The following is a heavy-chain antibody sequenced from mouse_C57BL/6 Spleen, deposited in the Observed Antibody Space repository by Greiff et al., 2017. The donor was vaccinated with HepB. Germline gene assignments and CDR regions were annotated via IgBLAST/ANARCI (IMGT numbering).Heavy chain of an antibody. J-gene: IGHJ2*01. V-gene: IGHV1-64*01. CDR2: IHPNSGST. D-gene: IGHD1-1*01. Sequence: QVQLQQPGAELVKPGASVKLSCKASGYTFTSYWMHWVKQRPGQGLEWIGMIHPNSGSTNYNEKFKSKATLTVDKSSSTAYMQLSSLTSEDAAIYYGARELFITTVDYWGQGTTLTVSS. CDR1: GYTFTSYW. CDR3: ARELFITTVDY.